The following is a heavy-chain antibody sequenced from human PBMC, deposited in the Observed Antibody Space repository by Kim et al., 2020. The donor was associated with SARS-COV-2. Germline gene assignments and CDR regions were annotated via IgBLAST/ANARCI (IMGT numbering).Heavy chain of an antibody. V-gene: IGHV1-2*02. CDR1: GYTFTGYY. D-gene: IGHD6-19*01. CDR2: INPNSGGT. Sequence: ASVKVSCKASGYTFTGYYMHWVRQAPGQGLEWMGWINPNSGGTNYAQKFQGRVTMTRDTSISTAYMELSRLRSDDTAVYYCARIGGQWLQYYYYGMDVWGQGTTVTVSS. J-gene: IGHJ6*02. CDR3: ARIGGQWLQYYYYGMDV.